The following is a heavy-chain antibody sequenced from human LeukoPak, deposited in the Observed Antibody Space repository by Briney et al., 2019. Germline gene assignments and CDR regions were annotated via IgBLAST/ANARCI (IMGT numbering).Heavy chain of an antibody. CDR2: IYYSGST. D-gene: IGHD3-10*01. V-gene: IGHV4-59*01. CDR1: GGSISSYY. CDR3: ARDRGWYYGSGSHYGMDV. Sequence: KPSETLSLTCTVSGGSISSYYWSWIRQPPGKGLEWIGYIYYSGSTNYNPSLKSRVTISVDTSKNQFSLKLSSVTAADTAVYYCARDRGWYYGSGSHYGMDVWGQGTTVTVSS. J-gene: IGHJ6*02.